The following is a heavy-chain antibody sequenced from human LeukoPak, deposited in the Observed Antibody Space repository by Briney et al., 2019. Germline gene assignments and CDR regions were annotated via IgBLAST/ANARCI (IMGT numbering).Heavy chain of an antibody. J-gene: IGHJ4*02. CDR2: ISSDGSST. CDR1: GFXFSGYW. Sequence: GGSLRLSCAASGFXFSGYWIHWVRQAPGKGLVWVSRISSDGSSTRYADSVKGRFTISRDNAKNTVYLQMNSLRAEDTAVYYCTRWTVAPDYWGQGTLVTVSS. D-gene: IGHD3/OR15-3a*01. V-gene: IGHV3-74*01. CDR3: TRWTVAPDY.